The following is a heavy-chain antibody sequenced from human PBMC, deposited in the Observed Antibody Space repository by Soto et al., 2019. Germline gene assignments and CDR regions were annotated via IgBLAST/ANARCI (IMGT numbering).Heavy chain of an antibody. CDR3: ARHQYCGNPTAPESYYYGIDF. V-gene: IGHV1-2*02. CDR1: GYTFTGYY. J-gene: IGHJ6*02. D-gene: IGHD1-26*01. Sequence: QVQLVQSGAEVKKPGASVKVSCKASGYTFTGYYMHWVRQAPGQGLEWMGWINRNSGGTNYAQKFQGGETLNREMSNSTARMARGTMRSDDTDAYYWARHQYCGNPTAPESYYYGIDFRSQGTTVIV. CDR2: INRNSGGT.